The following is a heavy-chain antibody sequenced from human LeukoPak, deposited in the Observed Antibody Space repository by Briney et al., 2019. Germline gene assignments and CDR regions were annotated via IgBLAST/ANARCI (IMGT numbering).Heavy chain of an antibody. CDR3: ARTLGMTGVGGWNYYFDY. J-gene: IGHJ4*02. CDR1: GGSIRSDH. CDR2: IYHSATT. V-gene: IGHV4-59*08. D-gene: IGHD6-19*01. Sequence: PSETLSLTCTVSGGSIRSDHWSWIRQPPGKGLEWIGYIYHSATTNYNPSLESRVTLSLDTSKNQFSLRLTSVTAADTAIYYCARTLGMTGVGGWNYYFDYWGQGSLVTVSS.